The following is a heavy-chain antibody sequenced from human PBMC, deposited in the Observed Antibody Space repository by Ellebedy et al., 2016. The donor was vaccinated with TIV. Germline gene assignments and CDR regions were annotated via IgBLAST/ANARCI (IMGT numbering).Heavy chain of an antibody. J-gene: IGHJ4*02. CDR1: GFSLSTSGVG. Sequence: SGPTLVKPTQTLTLTCTFSGFSLSTSGVGVGWIRQPTGKALEWLALIYWDDNERYSPSLKIRLTITKDTSKNQVVLTMTNMDPVHTATYFCAQSADYADYLGHWGQGTPVTVSS. CDR2: IYWDDNE. V-gene: IGHV2-5*02. D-gene: IGHD4-17*01. CDR3: AQSADYADYLGH.